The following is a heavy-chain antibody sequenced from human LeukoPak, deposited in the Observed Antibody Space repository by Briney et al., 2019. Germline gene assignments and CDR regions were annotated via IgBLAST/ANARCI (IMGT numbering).Heavy chain of an antibody. J-gene: IGHJ4*02. D-gene: IGHD5-24*01. CDR1: GFTFSSYA. CDR2: ISYDGSNK. CDR3: ARGFTSSGDGYNRSPRWGYFDY. V-gene: IGHV3-30*01. Sequence: GGSLRLSCAASGFTFSSYAMHWIRQAPGKGLEWVAVISYDGSNKYYADSVKGRFTISRDNSKNTLYLQMNSLRAEDTAVYYCARGFTSSGDGYNRSPRWGYFDYWGQGTLVTVSS.